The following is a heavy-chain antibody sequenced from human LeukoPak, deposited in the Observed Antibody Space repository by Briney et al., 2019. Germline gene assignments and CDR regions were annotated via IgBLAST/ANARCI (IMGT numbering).Heavy chain of an antibody. CDR3: ARAYGETYGLGYYYMDV. CDR1: GFTFNTYS. V-gene: IGHV3-21*01. CDR2: ISSSSSYI. D-gene: IGHD4/OR15-4a*01. Sequence: PGGSLRLSCAASGFTFNTYSMNWVRQAPGKGLEWVSSISSSSSYIYYADSVKGRFTISRDNAKNSLYLQMNSLRAEDTAVYYCARAYGETYGLGYYYMDVWGKGTTVTISS. J-gene: IGHJ6*03.